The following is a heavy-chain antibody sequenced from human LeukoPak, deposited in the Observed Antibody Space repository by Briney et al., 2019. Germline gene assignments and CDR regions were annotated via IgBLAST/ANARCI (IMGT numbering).Heavy chain of an antibody. CDR3: ARDAQRGSDYSTSLEY. CDR1: GFIYSHYG. V-gene: IGHV3-33*08. D-gene: IGHD4-11*01. CDR2: IWCDGSNR. Sequence: PGGSLRLSCAVSGFIYSHYGMHCFCQAPARGLEWVAVIWCDGSNRFYAGSVKGGFTISRDNSQNTLFLQMNSLRAEDTAMYYCARDAQRGSDYSTSLEYWGDGTLVTVSS. J-gene: IGHJ4*01.